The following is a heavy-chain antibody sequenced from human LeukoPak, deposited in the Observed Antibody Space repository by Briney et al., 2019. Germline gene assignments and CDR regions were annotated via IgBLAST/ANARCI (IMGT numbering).Heavy chain of an antibody. CDR2: IYHSGST. Sequence: SETPSLTCTVSGYSISSGYYWGWIRQPPGKGLEWIGSIYHSGSTYYNPSLKSRVTISVDTSKNQFSLKLSSVTAADTAVYYCARVNYYDSSGYLDYWGQGTLVTVSS. D-gene: IGHD3-22*01. CDR1: GYSISSGYY. J-gene: IGHJ4*02. V-gene: IGHV4-38-2*02. CDR3: ARVNYYDSSGYLDY.